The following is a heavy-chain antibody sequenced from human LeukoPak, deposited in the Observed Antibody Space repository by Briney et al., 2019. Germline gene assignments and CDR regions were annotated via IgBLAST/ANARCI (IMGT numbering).Heavy chain of an antibody. D-gene: IGHD3-22*01. V-gene: IGHV3-30-3*01. J-gene: IGHJ4*02. CDR2: VSNDGTNE. Sequence: PGGSLRLSCVASGFTFRTYAMHWVRQAPGKGLEWVGVVSNDGTNEYYTDSVRGRFTVSRDNSKNTLYLQMNSLRAEDTAVYYCARDTGSQDSSSWYGAVDYWGQGTLVTVSS. CDR1: GFTFRTYA. CDR3: ARDTGSQDSSSWYGAVDY.